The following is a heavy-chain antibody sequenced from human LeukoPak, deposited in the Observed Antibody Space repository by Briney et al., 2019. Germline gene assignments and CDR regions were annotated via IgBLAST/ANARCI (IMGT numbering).Heavy chain of an antibody. D-gene: IGHD6-19*01. Sequence: ASVKVSCKASGYDFTSVGITWVRRAPGQGLEWMGWISPYNGNTRYAQKFQGRVAMTTDTSTTTAYMELRGLRFNDTAVYYCARAGPGSGWYFDYCGQGTLVTVSS. V-gene: IGHV1-18*01. CDR3: ARAGPGSGWYFDY. CDR1: GYDFTSVG. J-gene: IGHJ4*02. CDR2: ISPYNGNT.